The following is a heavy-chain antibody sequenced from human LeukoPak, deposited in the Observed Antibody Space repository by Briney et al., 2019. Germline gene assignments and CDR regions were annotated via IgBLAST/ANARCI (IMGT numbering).Heavy chain of an antibody. CDR1: GFTFSTYS. Sequence: PGGSLRLSCAASGFTFSTYSMNWVRQAPGKGLEWVSYISSSSSTIYYADSVKGRFTISRDNAKNSLYLQMNSLRAEDTAVYYCARDRTRLRLGELSFPWGQGTLVTVSS. J-gene: IGHJ5*02. V-gene: IGHV3-48*04. D-gene: IGHD3-16*02. CDR3: ARDRTRLRLGELSFP. CDR2: ISSSSSTI.